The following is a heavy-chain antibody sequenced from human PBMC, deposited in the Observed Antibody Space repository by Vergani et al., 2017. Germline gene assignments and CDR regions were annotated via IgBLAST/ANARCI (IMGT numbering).Heavy chain of an antibody. CDR3: AKERGSGTYYVDY. Sequence: EVQLVESGGGLVQPGGSLRLSCAASGFTVSSNYMSWVRQAPGKGLEWVSVIYSGGSTYYADSVKCRFTISRDNSKNTLYLQMNSLRVEDTAVYYCAKERGSGTYYVDYWGQGTLVTVSS. J-gene: IGHJ4*02. D-gene: IGHD3-10*01. V-gene: IGHV3-66*02. CDR2: IYSGGST. CDR1: GFTVSSNY.